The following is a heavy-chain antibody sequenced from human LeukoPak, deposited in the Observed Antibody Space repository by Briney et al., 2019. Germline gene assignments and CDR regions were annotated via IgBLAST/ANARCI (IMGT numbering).Heavy chain of an antibody. V-gene: IGHV1-3*01. J-gene: IGHJ6*02. CDR3: ARDMYIVVVVAAHDAGMDV. D-gene: IGHD2-15*01. CDR1: GYTFTSYA. CDR2: INAGNGNT. Sequence: GASVKVSCKASGYTFTSYAMHWVRQAPGQRLEWMGWINAGNGNTKYSQKFQGRVTITRDTSASTAYMELSSLRSEDTAVYYCARDMYIVVVVAAHDAGMDVWGQGTLVTVSS.